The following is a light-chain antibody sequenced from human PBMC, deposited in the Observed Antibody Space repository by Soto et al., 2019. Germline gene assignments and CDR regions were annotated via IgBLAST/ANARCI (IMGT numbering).Light chain of an antibody. Sequence: QSVLTQPPSASGTPGQRVTIPCSGSSSNFGNNYVYWYQQFPGTAPKLLIYRDNQRPSGVPDRFSGSKSGTSASLAISGLRSEDEADYYCAGWDGSLSGWVFGGGSMVTV. CDR2: RDN. J-gene: IGLJ3*02. CDR1: SSNFGNNY. CDR3: AGWDGSLSGWV. V-gene: IGLV1-47*01.